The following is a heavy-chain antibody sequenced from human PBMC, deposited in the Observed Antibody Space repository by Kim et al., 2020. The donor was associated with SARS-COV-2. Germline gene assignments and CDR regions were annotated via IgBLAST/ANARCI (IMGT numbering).Heavy chain of an antibody. V-gene: IGHV3-48*03. J-gene: IGHJ4*02. D-gene: IGHD1-1*01. CDR2: IKRGANQV. CDR3: ASEESGTEIDY. CDR1: GFTFTNYD. Sequence: GGSLRLSCAASGFTFTNYDMNWVRQAPGKGLEWVSYIKRGANQVFYADSVKGRFTISRDNANILLYLQMNSLRVEDTAIYYCASEESGTEIDYWGQGGLVAVSS.